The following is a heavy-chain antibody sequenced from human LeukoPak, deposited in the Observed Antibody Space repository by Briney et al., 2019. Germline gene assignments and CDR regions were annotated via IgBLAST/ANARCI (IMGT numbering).Heavy chain of an antibody. Sequence: SQTLSLTCAISGDSVSSSSAAWNWIRQSPSRGLEWLGRTYYRSKWYNDYAVSVKSRITINPDTSKNQFSLQLNSVTPEDTAVYYCASEVGHSGFEYYFDYWGQGTLVTVSS. J-gene: IGHJ4*02. CDR1: GDSVSSSSAA. V-gene: IGHV6-1*01. CDR3: ASEVGHSGFEYYFDY. D-gene: IGHD5-12*01. CDR2: TYYRSKWYN.